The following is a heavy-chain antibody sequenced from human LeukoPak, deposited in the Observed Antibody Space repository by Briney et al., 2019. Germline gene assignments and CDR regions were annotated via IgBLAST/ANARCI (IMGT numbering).Heavy chain of an antibody. J-gene: IGHJ5*02. D-gene: IGHD1-26*01. Sequence: ASVKVSCKTSGYTFIGHYIHWVRQAPGQGLEWMGWINPKNGGANYAPSFQGRVTMTRDRSITTVYMEVSSLTSDDTAVYYCTRGSFWESPVNRFDPWGQGTLVIVSS. CDR1: GYTFIGHY. CDR3: TRGSFWESPVNRFDP. CDR2: INPKNGGA. V-gene: IGHV1-2*02.